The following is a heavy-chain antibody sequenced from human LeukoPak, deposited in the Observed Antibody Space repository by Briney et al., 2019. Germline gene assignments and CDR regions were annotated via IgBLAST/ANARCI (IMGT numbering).Heavy chain of an antibody. D-gene: IGHD2-15*01. CDR1: GGSISSYY. V-gene: IGHV4-59*01. CDR3: ARDRLPYNWFDP. Sequence: PSETLSLTCTVSGGSISSYYWSWLRQPPGKGLEWIGYIYYSGSTNYNPSLKSRVTISVDTSKNQFSLKLSSVTAADTAVYYCARDRLPYNWFDPWGQGTLVTVSS. J-gene: IGHJ5*02. CDR2: IYYSGST.